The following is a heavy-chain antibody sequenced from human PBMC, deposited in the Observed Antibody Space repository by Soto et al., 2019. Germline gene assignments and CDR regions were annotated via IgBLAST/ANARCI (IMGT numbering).Heavy chain of an antibody. CDR2: IIPIFGTA. CDR3: ARGYSSSWYKNYYYYGMDV. V-gene: IGHV1-69*12. Sequence: QVQLVQSGAEVKKPGSSVKVSCKASGGTFSSYAISWVRQAPGQGLEWMGGIIPIFGTANYAQKFQGRVTITADESTSTAYMELSSLRSEDTDVYYCARGYSSSWYKNYYYYGMDVWGRGTTVTVSS. J-gene: IGHJ6*02. D-gene: IGHD6-13*01. CDR1: GGTFSSYA.